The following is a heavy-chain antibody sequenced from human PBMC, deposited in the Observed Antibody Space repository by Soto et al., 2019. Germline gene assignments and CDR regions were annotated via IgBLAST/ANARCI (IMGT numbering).Heavy chain of an antibody. CDR3: AREDGGYYYMDV. Sequence: PGGSLRLSCAASGFTFSSYSMNWVRQAPGKGLEWVSSISSSSSYIYYADSVKGRFTISRDNAKNSLYLQMNSLRAEDTAVYYCAREDGGYYYMDVWGKGTTVTVSS. CDR1: GFTFSSYS. CDR2: ISSSSSYI. V-gene: IGHV3-21*01. D-gene: IGHD3-16*01. J-gene: IGHJ6*03.